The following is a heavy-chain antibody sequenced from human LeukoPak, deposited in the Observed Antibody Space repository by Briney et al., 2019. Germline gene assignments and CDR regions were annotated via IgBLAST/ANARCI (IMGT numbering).Heavy chain of an antibody. CDR3: AKDRRGLRYFDWLLVRWFDY. D-gene: IGHD3-9*01. Sequence: TGGSLRLSCAASGFTFSSYAMSWVRQAPGKGLEWVSAISGSGGSTYYADSVKGRFTISRDNSKNTLYLQMNSLRAEDTAVYYCAKDRRGLRYFDWLLVRWFDYWGQGTLVTVSS. V-gene: IGHV3-23*01. CDR2: ISGSGGST. J-gene: IGHJ5*01. CDR1: GFTFSSYA.